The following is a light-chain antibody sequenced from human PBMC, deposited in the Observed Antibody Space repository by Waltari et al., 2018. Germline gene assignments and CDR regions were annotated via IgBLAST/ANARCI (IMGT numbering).Light chain of an antibody. J-gene: IGLJ2*01. CDR1: NSNIGSNP. Sequence: QSVLTQPPSASGTPGQRVTISSSGSNSNIGSNPVNWYQHVPGTAPKLLIFNNNPRPSGVPDRFPGSKPGPSASLAIIGLQSEDEADYYCAAWDDTLNGVVFGEGTKLTVL. V-gene: IGLV1-44*01. CDR2: NNN. CDR3: AAWDDTLNGVV.